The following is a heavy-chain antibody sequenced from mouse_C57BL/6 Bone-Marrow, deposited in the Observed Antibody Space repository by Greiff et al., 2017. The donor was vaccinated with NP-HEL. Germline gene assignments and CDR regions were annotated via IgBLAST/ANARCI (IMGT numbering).Heavy chain of an antibody. CDR1: GYTFTSYD. D-gene: IGHD2-5*01. V-gene: IGHV1-85*01. CDR3: ARTYYSNYRNYAMDY. Sequence: QVQLQQSGAELVRPGASVKLSCKASGYTFTSYDINWVKQRPGQGLEWIGWIYPRDGSTKYNEKFKGKATLTVDTSSSTAYMELHSLTSEDSAVYYCARTYYSNYRNYAMDYWGQGTSVTVSS. J-gene: IGHJ4*01. CDR2: IYPRDGST.